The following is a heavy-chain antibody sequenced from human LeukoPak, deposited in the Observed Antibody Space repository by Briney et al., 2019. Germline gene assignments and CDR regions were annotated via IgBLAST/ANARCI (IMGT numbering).Heavy chain of an antibody. J-gene: IGHJ6*02. Sequence: SETLSLTCTVSGGSISSYYWSWIRQPPGKGLEWIGYIYYNGSTNYNPSLKSRVTISVDTSKNQFSLKLSSVTAADTDVYYCARDAGGSGRHYYYGMDGWGQGTTVTVSS. CDR2: IYYNGST. CDR3: ARDAGGSGRHYYYGMDG. CDR1: GGSISSYY. D-gene: IGHD3-10*01. V-gene: IGHV4-59*01.